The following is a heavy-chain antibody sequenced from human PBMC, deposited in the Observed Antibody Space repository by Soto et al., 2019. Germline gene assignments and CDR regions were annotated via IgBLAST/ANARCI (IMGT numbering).Heavy chain of an antibody. D-gene: IGHD3-22*01. J-gene: IGHJ4*02. CDR2: ISGSGGNT. CDR1: GFTFSSYA. Sequence: GGSLRLSCAASGFTFSSYAMSWVRQAPGKGLEWVSAISGSGGNTYYADSVKGRFTISRDNSKNTLYLQMNSLRAEDTAVYYCAKDQKYYYDSSGYYYVDYFDYWGQGTLVTVS. V-gene: IGHV3-23*01. CDR3: AKDQKYYYDSSGYYYVDYFDY.